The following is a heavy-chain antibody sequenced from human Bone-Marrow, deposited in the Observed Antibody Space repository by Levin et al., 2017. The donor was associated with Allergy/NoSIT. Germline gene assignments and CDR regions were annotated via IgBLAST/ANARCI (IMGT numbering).Heavy chain of an antibody. CDR2: IYWNDDK. V-gene: IGHV2-5*01. CDR3: AHRPSSWYSLDY. Sequence: SGPTLVKPTQTLTLTCTFSGFSLDTTGVGVRWIRQPPGKALEWLALIYWNDDKQYSPSLKSRLTITKDTSKDQVVLTMTNMDPVDTATYYCAHRPSSWYSLDYWGQGTLVSVSS. D-gene: IGHD2-15*01. CDR1: GFSLDTTGVG. J-gene: IGHJ4*02.